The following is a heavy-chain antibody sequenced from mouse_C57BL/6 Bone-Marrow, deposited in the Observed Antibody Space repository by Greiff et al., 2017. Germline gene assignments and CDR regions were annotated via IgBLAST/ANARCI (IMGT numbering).Heavy chain of an antibody. CDR3: ARAYDYDGGYYAMDY. J-gene: IGHJ4*01. D-gene: IGHD2-4*01. Sequence: EVQLQQSGPELVKPGASVKISCKASGYSFTGYYMNWVKQSPEKSLEWIGEINPSTGGTTYNQKFKAKATLTVDKSSSTAYMQLKSLTSEDSAVYYCARAYDYDGGYYAMDYWGQGTSVTVSS. CDR1: GYSFTGYY. CDR2: INPSTGGT. V-gene: IGHV1-42*01.